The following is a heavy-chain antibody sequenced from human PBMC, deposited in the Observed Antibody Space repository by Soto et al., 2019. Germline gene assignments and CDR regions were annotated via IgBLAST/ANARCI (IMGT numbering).Heavy chain of an antibody. V-gene: IGHV4-59*01. J-gene: IGHJ6*02. Sequence: TETLSLTCTVSGGSISSYYWSWIRQPPGKGLEWIGYIYYSGSTNYNPSLKSRVTISVDTSKNQFSLKLSSVTAADTAVYHCGSRYKWNDVGMDVWGQGITVNVS. CDR2: IYYSGST. CDR3: GSRYKWNDVGMDV. CDR1: GGSISSYY. D-gene: IGHD1-1*01.